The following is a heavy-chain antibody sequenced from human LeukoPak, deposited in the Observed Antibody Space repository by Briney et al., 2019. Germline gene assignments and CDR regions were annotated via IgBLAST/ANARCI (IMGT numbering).Heavy chain of an antibody. Sequence: PGGSLRLSCAASGFTFSSYAMHWVRQAPGKGLEWVAVISYDGRNKSYADSVKGRFTISRDNSKNTLYLQMNSLRAEDTAVYYCARDREWYFDLWGRGTLVTVSS. CDR1: GFTFSSYA. J-gene: IGHJ2*01. D-gene: IGHD1-26*01. CDR3: ARDREWYFDL. V-gene: IGHV3-30-3*01. CDR2: ISYDGRNK.